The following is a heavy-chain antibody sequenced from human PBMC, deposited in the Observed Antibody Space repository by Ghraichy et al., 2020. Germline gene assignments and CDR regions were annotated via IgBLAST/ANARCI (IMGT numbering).Heavy chain of an antibody. CDR3: ASLGPQLSDYYYYYMDV. V-gene: IGHV3-30*04. CDR1: GFTFSSYA. Sequence: LTCAASGFTFSSYAMHWVRQAPGKGLEWVAVISYDGSNKYYADSVKGRFTISRDNSKNTLYLQMNSLRAEDTAVYYCASLGPQLSDYYYYYMDVWGKGTTVTVSS. D-gene: IGHD5-24*01. CDR2: ISYDGSNK. J-gene: IGHJ6*03.